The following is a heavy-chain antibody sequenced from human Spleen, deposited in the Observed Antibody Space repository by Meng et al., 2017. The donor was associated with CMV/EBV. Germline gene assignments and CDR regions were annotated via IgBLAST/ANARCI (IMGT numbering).Heavy chain of an antibody. D-gene: IGHD2-2*01. J-gene: IGHJ5*02. Sequence: GGSLRLSCAASGFIFSDHYLDWVRQAPGKGLEWVSSISSSSSYIYYADSVKGRFTISRDNAKNSLYLQMNSLRAEDTALYHCAREYCSSTSCSYNWFDPWGQGTLVTVSS. CDR3: AREYCSSTSCSYNWFDP. CDR1: GFIFSDHY. V-gene: IGHV3-21*04. CDR2: ISSSSSYI.